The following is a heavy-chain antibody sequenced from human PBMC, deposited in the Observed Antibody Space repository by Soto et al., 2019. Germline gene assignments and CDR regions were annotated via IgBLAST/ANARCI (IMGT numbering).Heavy chain of an antibody. CDR3: AREVSKYSGYDFDY. J-gene: IGHJ4*02. CDR1: GFTFSSYS. V-gene: IGHV3-21*01. CDR2: ISSSSSYI. D-gene: IGHD5-12*01. Sequence: EVQLVESGGGLVKPGGSLRLSCAASGFTFSSYSMNWVRQAPGKGLEWVSSISSSSSYIYYADSVKGRFTISRDNAKNSLYLQMNSLRAEETAVYYCAREVSKYSGYDFDYWRQGTLVTVSS.